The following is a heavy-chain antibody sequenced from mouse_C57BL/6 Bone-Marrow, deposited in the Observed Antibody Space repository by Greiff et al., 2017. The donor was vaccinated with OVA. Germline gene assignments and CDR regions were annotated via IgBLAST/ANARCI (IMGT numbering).Heavy chain of an antibody. V-gene: IGHV1-47*01. J-gene: IGHJ3*01. D-gene: IGHD2-4*01. CDR3: ARPGDYDGDWFAY. CDR2: FHPYNDDT. CDR1: GYTFTTYP. Sequence: QVQLKQSGAELVKPGASVKMSCKASGYTFTTYPIEWMKQNHGKSLEWIGNFHPYNDDTKYNEKFKGKATLTVEKSSSTVYLELSRLTSGDSAVYYCARPGDYDGDWFAYWGQGTLVTVSA.